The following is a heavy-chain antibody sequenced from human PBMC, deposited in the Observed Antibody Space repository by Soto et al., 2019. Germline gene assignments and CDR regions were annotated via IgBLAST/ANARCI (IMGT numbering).Heavy chain of an antibody. CDR2: INHSGST. Sequence: QVQLQQWGAGLLKPSETLSLTCDVYGGSFSGNSWTWFRQPPGTGLEWIGEINHSGSTNYNPSLKSRVTISVDTSKNQFSLKLTSVTAADTAVYYCARDKITGLFDYWGQGTLVTVSS. D-gene: IGHD2-8*02. CDR1: GGSFSGNS. CDR3: ARDKITGLFDY. V-gene: IGHV4-34*01. J-gene: IGHJ4*02.